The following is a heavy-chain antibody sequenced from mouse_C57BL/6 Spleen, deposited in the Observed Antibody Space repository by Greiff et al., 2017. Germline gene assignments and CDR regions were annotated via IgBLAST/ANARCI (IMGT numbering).Heavy chain of an antibody. CDR1: GYAFTNYL. D-gene: IGHD1-1*01. Sequence: QVQLQQSGAELVRPGTSVKVSCKASGYAFTNYLIELVKQRPGQGLEWIGVINPGSGGTNYNEKFKGKATLTADTSSRTAYMQLSSLTSEDAAVYFCARGVVSYIDYWGQGTTLTVSS. J-gene: IGHJ2*01. CDR2: INPGSGGT. V-gene: IGHV1-54*01. CDR3: ARGVVSYIDY.